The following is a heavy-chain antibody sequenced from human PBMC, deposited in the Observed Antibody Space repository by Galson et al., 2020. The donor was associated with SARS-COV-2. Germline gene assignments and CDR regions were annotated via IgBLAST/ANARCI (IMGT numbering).Heavy chain of an antibody. V-gene: IGHV4-39*07. Sequence: SETLSLTCTVSGGSISSSSYYWGWIRQPPGKGLEWIGSIYYSGSTYYNPSLKSRVTISVDTSKNQFSLKLSSVTAADTAVYYCARDTHYGDYLLYYYYYGMDVWGQGTTVTVSS. CDR3: ARDTHYGDYLLYYYYYGMDV. J-gene: IGHJ6*02. CDR1: GGSISSSSYY. CDR2: IYYSGST. D-gene: IGHD4-17*01.